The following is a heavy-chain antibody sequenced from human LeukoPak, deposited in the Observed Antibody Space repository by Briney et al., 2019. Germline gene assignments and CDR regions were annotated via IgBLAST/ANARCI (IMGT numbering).Heavy chain of an antibody. CDR1: GGSFSGYY. V-gene: IGHV4-34*01. Sequence: SETLSLTCAVYGGSFSGYYWSWIRQPPGKGLEWIGEINHSGSTNYNPSLKSRVTISVGTSKNQFSLKLSSVTAADTAVYYCARGMEPYYYMDVWGKGTTVTVSS. CDR2: INHSGST. J-gene: IGHJ6*03. CDR3: ARGMEPYYYMDV. D-gene: IGHD1-26*01.